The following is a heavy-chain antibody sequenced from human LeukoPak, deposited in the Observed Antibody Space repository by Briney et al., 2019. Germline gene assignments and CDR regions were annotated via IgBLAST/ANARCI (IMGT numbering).Heavy chain of an antibody. Sequence: PGGSLRLSCAASGFTFSSYEMNWVRQAPGKGLEWVSYISSNGSTIYYADSVKGRFTISRDNAKNSLYLQMNSLRAEDTAVYYCARGAGSGPENYFDYWGQGTLVTVSS. CDR3: ARGAGSGPENYFDY. D-gene: IGHD6-19*01. CDR2: ISSNGSTI. J-gene: IGHJ4*02. V-gene: IGHV3-48*03. CDR1: GFTFSSYE.